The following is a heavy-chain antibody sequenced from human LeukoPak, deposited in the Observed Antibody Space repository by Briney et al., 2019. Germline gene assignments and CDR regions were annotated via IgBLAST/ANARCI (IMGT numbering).Heavy chain of an antibody. CDR1: GFTFNDYA. CDR2: ISWNSGSI. V-gene: IGHV3-9*01. J-gene: IGHJ4*02. CDR3: AKDVYGDYDSSGYYDY. Sequence: GRSLXLSCVASGFTFNDYAMHRVRQAPGKGLEWVSGISWNSGSIGYADSVKGRFTISRDNAKNSLYLQMNSLRAEDTALYYCAKDVYGDYDSSGYYDYWGQGTLVTVSS. D-gene: IGHD3-22*01.